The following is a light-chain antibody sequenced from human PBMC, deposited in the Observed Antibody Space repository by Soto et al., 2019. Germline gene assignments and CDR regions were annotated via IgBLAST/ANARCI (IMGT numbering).Light chain of an antibody. J-gene: IGKJ5*01. CDR2: GAS. CDR3: QQANSFPVT. V-gene: IGKV1-12*01. CDR1: QDISSW. Sequence: DIQMTQSPSFVSASLGDSVTITCRASQDISSWVAWYQQRPGRAPTLLIYGASTLQSGVPSRFSVSGIGTEFPLTISNLLPEAVGNYYCQQANSFPVTFGQSTRLDI.